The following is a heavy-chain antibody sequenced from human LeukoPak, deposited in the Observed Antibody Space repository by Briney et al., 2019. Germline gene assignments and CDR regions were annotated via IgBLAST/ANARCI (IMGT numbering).Heavy chain of an antibody. CDR2: IYSGGST. Sequence: SGGSLRLSCAASGFTVSSNYMSWVRQAPGKGLEWVSVIYSGGSTYYADSVKGRFTISRDNSKNTLYLQMNSLRAEDTAVYYCARGGVRLVGLDYFDYWGQGTLVTVSS. CDR3: ARGGVRLVGLDYFDY. V-gene: IGHV3-53*01. CDR1: GFTVSSNY. J-gene: IGHJ4*02. D-gene: IGHD6-19*01.